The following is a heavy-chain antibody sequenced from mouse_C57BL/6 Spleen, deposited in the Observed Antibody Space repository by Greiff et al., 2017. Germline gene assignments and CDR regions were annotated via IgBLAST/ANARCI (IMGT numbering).Heavy chain of an antibody. CDR2: ISGGGGNT. CDR1: GFTFSSYT. V-gene: IGHV5-9*01. D-gene: IGHD1-1*01. Sequence: EVMLVESGGGLVKPGGSLKLSCAASGFTFSSYTMSWVRQTPEKRLEWVATISGGGGNTYYPDSVKGRFTISRDNAKNTLYLQMSSLRSEDTALYYCARQRGYGSIDYWGQGTTLTVSS. CDR3: ARQRGYGSIDY. J-gene: IGHJ2*01.